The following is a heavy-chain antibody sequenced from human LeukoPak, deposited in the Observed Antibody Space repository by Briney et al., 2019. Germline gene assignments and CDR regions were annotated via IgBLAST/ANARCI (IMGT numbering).Heavy chain of an antibody. Sequence: PGGSLRLSCEASGFTFSSYWMGWVRQAPGKGLEWVANIDPDGSDTYYVDSVKGRFAISRDNAKKSMFLQMNSLRAEEATVYYCVRWGVEAGMDHWGQGTLVTVSS. V-gene: IGHV3-7*01. CDR2: IDPDGSDT. CDR3: VRWGVEAGMDH. CDR1: GFTFSSYW. J-gene: IGHJ4*02. D-gene: IGHD6-19*01.